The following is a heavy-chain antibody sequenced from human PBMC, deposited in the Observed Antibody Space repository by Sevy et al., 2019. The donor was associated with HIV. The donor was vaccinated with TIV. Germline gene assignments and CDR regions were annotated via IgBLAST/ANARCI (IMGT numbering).Heavy chain of an antibody. V-gene: IGHV3-23*01. CDR1: GLTFNSHA. J-gene: IGHJ4*02. Sequence: GGSLRLSCAASGLTFNSHAMSWVRQPPGRGLEWVSAISGSGETTVYADSVRGRFTISRENSKNTLFLVMNSLRAEDTAVYYYAKDYMLNLWRGYFDSWGQGTLVTVSS. CDR2: ISGSGETT. D-gene: IGHD3-3*01. CDR3: AKDYMLNLWRGYFDS.